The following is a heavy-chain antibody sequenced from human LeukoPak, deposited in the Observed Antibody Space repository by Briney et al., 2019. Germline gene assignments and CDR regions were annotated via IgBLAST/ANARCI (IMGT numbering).Heavy chain of an antibody. J-gene: IGHJ3*02. CDR3: ARAQYSSGWYEDDAFDI. D-gene: IGHD6-19*01. Sequence: GGSLRLSCAASGFTFSSYWMHWVRQAPGKGLVWVSRINSDGSSTSYADSVKGRFTISRDNAKNTLYLQMNSLRAEDTAVYYCARAQYSSGWYEDDAFDIWGQGTMVTDSS. CDR2: INSDGSST. V-gene: IGHV3-74*01. CDR1: GFTFSSYW.